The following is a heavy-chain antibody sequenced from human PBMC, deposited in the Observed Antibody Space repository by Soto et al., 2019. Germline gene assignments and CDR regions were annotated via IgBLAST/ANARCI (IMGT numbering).Heavy chain of an antibody. Sequence: PGGSLRLSCAASGFTVSSNYMSWVRQAPGKGLEWVSVIYSGGSTYYADSVKGRFTISRDNSKNTLYLQMNSLRAEDTAVYYCARGGFDYGDYVVLDYWGQGTLVTVSS. V-gene: IGHV3-53*01. D-gene: IGHD4-17*01. CDR3: ARGGFDYGDYVVLDY. J-gene: IGHJ4*02. CDR1: GFTVSSNY. CDR2: IYSGGST.